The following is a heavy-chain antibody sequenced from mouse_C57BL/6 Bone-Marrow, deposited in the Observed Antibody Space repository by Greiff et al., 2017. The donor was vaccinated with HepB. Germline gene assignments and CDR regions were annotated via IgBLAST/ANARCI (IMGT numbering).Heavy chain of an antibody. V-gene: IGHV5-9-1*02. J-gene: IGHJ1*03. CDR1: GFTFSSYA. CDR3: TGGDYGSSSGYFDV. Sequence: EVKVVESGEGLVKPGGSLKLSCAASGFTFSSYAMSWVRQTPEKRLEWVAYISSGGDYIYYADTVKGRFTISRDNARNTLYLQMSSLKSEDTAMYYCTGGDYGSSSGYFDVWGTGTTVTVSS. CDR2: ISSGGDYI. D-gene: IGHD1-1*01.